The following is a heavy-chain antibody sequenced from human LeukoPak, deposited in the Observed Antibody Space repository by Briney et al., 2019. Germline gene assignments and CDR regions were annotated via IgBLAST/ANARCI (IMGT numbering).Heavy chain of an antibody. V-gene: IGHV3-74*01. D-gene: IGHD3-10*01. CDR1: GFTFSSYW. CDR3: ARDGAGSGRNYYYYYGMDV. J-gene: IGHJ6*02. CDR2: INSDGNRT. Sequence: GGSLRLSCAASGFTFSSYWMQWVRQAPGKGLVWVSRINSDGNRTNYADSVKGRFTISRDNAKNTLYLQMNSLRAEDTAVYYCARDGAGSGRNYYYYYGMDVWGQGTTVTVSS.